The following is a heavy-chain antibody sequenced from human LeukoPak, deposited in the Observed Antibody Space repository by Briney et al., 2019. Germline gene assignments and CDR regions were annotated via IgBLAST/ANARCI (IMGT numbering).Heavy chain of an antibody. J-gene: IGHJ4*02. CDR3: ARDRGWELRWFELDY. CDR1: GYTFTSYY. CDR2: INPSGGST. V-gene: IGHV1-46*01. Sequence: ASVKVSCKASGYTFTSYYMHWVRQAPGQGLEWMGLINPSGGSTSYAQKFQGRVTMTRDMSTSTVYMELSSLRSEDTAVYYCARDRGWELRWFELDYWGQGTLVTVSS. D-gene: IGHD1-26*01.